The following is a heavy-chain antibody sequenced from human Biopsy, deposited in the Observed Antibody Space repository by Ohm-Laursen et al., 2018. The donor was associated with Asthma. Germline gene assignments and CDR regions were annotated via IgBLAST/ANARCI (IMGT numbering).Heavy chain of an antibody. J-gene: IGHJ6*02. Sequence: SLRLSCTASGFSFSDYYMTWMRQAPGKGLEWVSSISSSGSTTYPAESVKGRFTISRDNAQKSLFLQMGSLRAEDTAIYYCARVFESSQWDPFYHIGLDVWGQGTTVAVSS. V-gene: IGHV3-11*01. CDR2: ISSSGSTT. CDR3: ARVFESSQWDPFYHIGLDV. D-gene: IGHD1-26*01. CDR1: GFSFSDYY.